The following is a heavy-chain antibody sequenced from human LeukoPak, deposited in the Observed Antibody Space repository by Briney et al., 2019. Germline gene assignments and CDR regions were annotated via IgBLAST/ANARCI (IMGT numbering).Heavy chain of an antibody. CDR3: ARQKCTSASCLTKNAFDI. J-gene: IGHJ3*02. V-gene: IGHV4-4*09. CDR1: GSISGYY. D-gene: IGHD2-2*01. Sequence: SETLSLTCTVSGSISGYYWSWIRQPPGKGLEWIGYVYTSGSTNYNPSLESRVTISVDTSKNQFSLDLSSVTAADTAVYYCARQKCTSASCLTKNAFDIWGQGTMVTVSS. CDR2: VYTSGST.